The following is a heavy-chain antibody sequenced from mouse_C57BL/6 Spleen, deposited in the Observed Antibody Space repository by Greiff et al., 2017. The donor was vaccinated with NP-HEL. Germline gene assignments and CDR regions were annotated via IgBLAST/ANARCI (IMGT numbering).Heavy chain of an antibody. Sequence: DVKLQESGGGLVKPGGSLKLSCAASGFTFSSYAMSWVRQTPEKRLEWFATISDGGSYTYYPDNVKGRFTISRDKAKNNLYLQLSHLTSEDTAMYYCARGDYDGTWFAYWGQGTLVTVSA. CDR3: ARGDYDGTWFAY. CDR2: ISDGGSYT. D-gene: IGHD2-4*01. CDR1: GFTFSSYA. V-gene: IGHV5-4*03. J-gene: IGHJ3*01.